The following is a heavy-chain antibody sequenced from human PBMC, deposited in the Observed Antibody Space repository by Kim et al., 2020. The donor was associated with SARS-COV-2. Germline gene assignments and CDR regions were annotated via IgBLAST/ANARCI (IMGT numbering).Heavy chain of an antibody. J-gene: IGHJ5*02. CDR3: ASEHRGYFAT. Sequence: SETLSLTCTVSGGSISSSSYYWGWIRQPPGKGLEWIGSIYYSGSTYYNPSLKSRVTISVDTSKNQFSLKLSSVTAADTAVYYCASEHRGYFATWGQGTLVTVSS. D-gene: IGHD3-9*01. V-gene: IGHV4-39*01. CDR1: GGSISSSSYY. CDR2: IYYSGST.